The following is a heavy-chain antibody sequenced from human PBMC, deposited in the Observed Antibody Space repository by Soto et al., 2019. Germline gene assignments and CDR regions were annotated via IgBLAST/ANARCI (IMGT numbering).Heavy chain of an antibody. Sequence: GSLRLSCAASGFTFSSYAMHWVRQAPGKGLEWVAVISYDGSNRYYADSVKGRFAISRDNSKSTLYLQMNSLRGDDTAVYYCTNSRGGNGGMEVWGQGTTVTVSS. V-gene: IGHV3-30*09. D-gene: IGHD2-15*01. CDR1: GFTFSSYA. CDR2: ISYDGSNR. CDR3: TNSRGGNGGMEV. J-gene: IGHJ6*02.